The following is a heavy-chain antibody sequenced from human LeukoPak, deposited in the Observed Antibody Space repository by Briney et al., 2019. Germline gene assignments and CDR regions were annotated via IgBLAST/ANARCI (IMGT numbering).Heavy chain of an antibody. Sequence: SETLSLTCTVSGGSISSSSYYWGWIRQPPGKGLEWIGSIYYSGSTYYNPSLKSRVTISVDTSKNQFSLKLSSVTPADTAVYYCARQGYGDFWSGYPRNWFDPWGQGTLVTVSS. CDR3: ARQGYGDFWSGYPRNWFDP. CDR2: IYYSGST. D-gene: IGHD3-3*01. CDR1: GGSISSSSYY. V-gene: IGHV4-39*01. J-gene: IGHJ5*02.